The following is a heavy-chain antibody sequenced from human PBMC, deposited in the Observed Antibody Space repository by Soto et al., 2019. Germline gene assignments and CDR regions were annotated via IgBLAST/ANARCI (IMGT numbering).Heavy chain of an antibody. V-gene: IGHV1-69*13. CDR2: IIPIFGTA. J-gene: IGHJ3*02. CDR3: ARPYYYGSEYDAFDI. Sequence: SVKVSCKASGGTFSSYAISWVRQAPGQGLEWMGGIIPIFGTANYAQKFQGRVTITADESTSTAYMELSSLRSEDTAVYYCARPYYYGSEYDAFDIWGQGTMVTVSS. CDR1: GGTFSSYA. D-gene: IGHD3-10*01.